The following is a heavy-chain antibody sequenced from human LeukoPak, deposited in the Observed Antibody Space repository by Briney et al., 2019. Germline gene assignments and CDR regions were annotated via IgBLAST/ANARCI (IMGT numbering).Heavy chain of an antibody. CDR1: GFTFSSYS. CDR3: ARVGWTYYGSGNNWFDP. D-gene: IGHD3-10*01. V-gene: IGHV3-21*01. Sequence: PGGSLRLSCAASGFTFSSYSMNWVRQAPGKGLEWVSSISSSSSYIYYADSVKGRFTISRDDAKNSLYLQMNSLRAEDTAVYYCARVGWTYYGSGNNWFDPWGQGTLVTVSS. J-gene: IGHJ5*02. CDR2: ISSSSSYI.